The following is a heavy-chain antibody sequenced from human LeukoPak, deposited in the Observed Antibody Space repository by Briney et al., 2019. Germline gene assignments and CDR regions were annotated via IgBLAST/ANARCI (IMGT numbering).Heavy chain of an antibody. CDR2: IFYSGST. D-gene: IGHD1-26*01. CDR3: ATRRSGSHPYY. J-gene: IGHJ4*02. V-gene: IGHV4-39*01. CDR1: GDSVSSSSYY. Sequence: PSETLSLTCTVSGDSVSSSSYYWEWIRQPPGKGLEWVGSIFYSGSTHYNPSLKSRVTMSVDTSKNQFSLRLSSVTATDTAVYYCATRRSGSHPYYWGQGTLVAVSS.